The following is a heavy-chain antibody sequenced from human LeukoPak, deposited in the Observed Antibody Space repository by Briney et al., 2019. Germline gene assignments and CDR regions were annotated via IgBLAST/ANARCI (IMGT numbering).Heavy chain of an antibody. CDR2: ISGSGDST. J-gene: IGHJ4*02. CDR1: GFTFRTYA. D-gene: IGHD1-1*01. Sequence: SGGSLRLSCAASGFTFRTYAMSWVRQAPGKGLEWVSGISGSGDSTKYADSVKGRFTISRDNSKNTVYLQMNSLRAEDTAVYYCAKAATQSSYYFDYWGQGALVTVSS. CDR3: AKAATQSSYYFDY. V-gene: IGHV3-23*01.